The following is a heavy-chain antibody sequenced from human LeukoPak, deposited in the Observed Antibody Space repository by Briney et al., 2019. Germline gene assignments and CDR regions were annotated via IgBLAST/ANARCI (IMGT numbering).Heavy chain of an antibody. CDR3: ATTRGYAYSYY. D-gene: IGHD5-18*01. CDR2: IYSDDRDRST. J-gene: IGHJ4*02. Sequence: GGSLRLSCAASGFTVSTNYMSWVRQAPGKGLEWISVIYSDDRDRSTYYAASVKGRFNISRDNSRNTLYLQMNSLRAEDTAVYYCATTRGYAYSYYWGLGTLVTVSS. V-gene: IGHV3-53*01. CDR1: GFTVSTNY.